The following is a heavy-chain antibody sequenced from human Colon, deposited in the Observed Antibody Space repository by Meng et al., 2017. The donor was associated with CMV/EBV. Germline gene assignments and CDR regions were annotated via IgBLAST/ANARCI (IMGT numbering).Heavy chain of an antibody. V-gene: IGHV3-30-3*02. CDR1: GFTFSSYA. J-gene: IGHJ6*02. CDR2: ISYDGSNK. Sequence: GGSLRLSCAASGFTFSSYAMNWVRQAPGKGLEWVAVISYDGSNKYYADSVKGRFTISRDNSKNTLYLQMNSLRAEDTAVYYCAKNLNYYFYYGMDVWGQGTTVTVSS. CDR3: AKNLNYYFYYGMDV.